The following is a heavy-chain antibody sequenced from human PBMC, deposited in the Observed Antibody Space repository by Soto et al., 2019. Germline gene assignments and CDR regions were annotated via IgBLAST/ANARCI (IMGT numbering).Heavy chain of an antibody. V-gene: IGHV1-18*04. CDR1: GYTFSSFS. CDR3: ARDLSWAGGFDY. CDR2: MSGHSGDR. Sequence: QIQLVQSGPEVKRPGASLKVSCTAAGYTFSSFSYSWVRQAPGQGLEWMGWMSGHSGDRKYAQKFQARVTITIDAATSTVYLDLGSLRADETAVYYCARDLSWAGGFDYWGQGTPVTVSS. D-gene: IGHD1-26*01. J-gene: IGHJ4*02.